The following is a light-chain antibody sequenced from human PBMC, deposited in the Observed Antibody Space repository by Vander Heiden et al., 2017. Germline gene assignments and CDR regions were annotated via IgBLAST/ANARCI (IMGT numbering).Light chain of an antibody. CDR2: DVT. J-gene: IGLJ3*02. CDR3: SSYAGNNNLV. V-gene: IGLV2-8*01. CDR1: SNDIGSYNY. Sequence: HSALTQPPSPSGSPGQSVAISCTGSSNDIGSYNYVSWYQQHPGKAPKLMIYDVTKRPSGVPDRFSGSKSGNTASLTVAGLQAEDEADYYCSSYAGNNNLVFGGGTKLTVL.